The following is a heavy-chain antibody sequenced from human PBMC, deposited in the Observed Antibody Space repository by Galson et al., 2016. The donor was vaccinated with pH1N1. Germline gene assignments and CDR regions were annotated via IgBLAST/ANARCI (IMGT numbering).Heavy chain of an antibody. CDR1: GYSISSGYF. Sequence: ETLSLTCNVSGYSISSGYFWGWIRQPPGRGLEWIGSMYHSGTTYYNPSIKSRVTMALDTYKNQFSLNLSSVTAADTAMYDCARPRCPDWGCSVYWYFDLWGRGTLVTVSS. V-gene: IGHV4-38-2*02. J-gene: IGHJ2*01. CDR3: ARPRCPDWGCSVYWYFDL. D-gene: IGHD2-21*01. CDR2: MYHSGTT.